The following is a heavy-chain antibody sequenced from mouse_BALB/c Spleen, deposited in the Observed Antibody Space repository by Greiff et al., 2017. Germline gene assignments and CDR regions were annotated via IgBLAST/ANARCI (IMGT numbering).Heavy chain of an antibody. CDR1: GFSLTSYG. CDR2: IWAGGST. CDR3: ASMVTTFAY. Sequence: VKLKESGPGLVAPSQSLSITCTVSGFSLTSYGVHWVRQPPGKGLEWLGVIWAGGSTNYNSALMSRLSISKDNSKSQVFLKMNSLQTDDTAMYYCASMVTTFAYWGQGTLVTVSA. V-gene: IGHV2-9*02. D-gene: IGHD2-1*01. J-gene: IGHJ3*01.